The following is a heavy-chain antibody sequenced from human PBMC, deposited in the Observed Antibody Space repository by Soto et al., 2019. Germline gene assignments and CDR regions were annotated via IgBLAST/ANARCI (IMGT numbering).Heavy chain of an antibody. V-gene: IGHV4-4*02. D-gene: IGHD1-1*01. J-gene: IGHJ4*02. CDR1: GGSISSSNW. CDR2: IYYSGST. CDR3: ARPGSIDLYTTEYYFDY. Sequence: SETLSLTCAVSGGSISSSNWWSWVRQPPGKVLEWFGYIYYSGSTNYNPSLKSRVTISVDTSKNQFSLKLSSVTAADTAVYYCARPGSIDLYTTEYYFDYWGQGTLVTVSS.